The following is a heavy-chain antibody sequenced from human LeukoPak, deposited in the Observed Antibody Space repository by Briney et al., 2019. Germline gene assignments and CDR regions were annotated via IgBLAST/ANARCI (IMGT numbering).Heavy chain of an antibody. J-gene: IGHJ5*02. D-gene: IGHD2-15*01. V-gene: IGHV1-69*13. CDR2: IIPIFGTA. CDR3: ARVGPYCSGGSCYSQWFDP. CDR1: GSTFSSYA. Sequence: SVKVSCKASGSTFSSYAISWVRQAPGQGLEWMGGIIPIFGTANYAQKFQGRVTITADESTSTAYMELSSLRSEDTAVYYCARVGPYCSGGSCYSQWFDPWGQGTLVTVSS.